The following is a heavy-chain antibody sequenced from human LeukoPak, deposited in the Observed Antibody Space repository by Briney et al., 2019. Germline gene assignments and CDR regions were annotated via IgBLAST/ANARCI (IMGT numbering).Heavy chain of an antibody. CDR2: INPNSGGI. CDR1: GYTFTGYY. CDR3: ARDRYGSGSYYTGALRY. J-gene: IGHJ4*02. Sequence: LWASVKVSCKASGYTFTGYYIHWVRQAPGQGLEWMGWINPNSGGIDYAQKFQGRVTMTRDTSISTAYMELGRLRSDDTAVYYCARDRYGSGSYYTGALRYWGQGTLVTVSS. V-gene: IGHV1-2*02. D-gene: IGHD3-10*01.